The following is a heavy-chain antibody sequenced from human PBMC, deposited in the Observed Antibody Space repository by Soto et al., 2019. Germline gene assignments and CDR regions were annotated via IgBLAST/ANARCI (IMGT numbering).Heavy chain of an antibody. V-gene: IGHV3-21*01. D-gene: IGHD2-21*01. CDR1: VFTFSSYS. J-gene: IGHJ3*02. CDR2: ISSSSSYI. CDR3: ARAGDDPWAFDI. Sequence: GWSLRLSCSASVFTFSSYSMNWCRQAPGKGLEWVSSISSSSSYIYYADSVKGRFTISRDNAKNSLYLQMNSLRAEDTAVYYCARAGDDPWAFDIWGQGTMVTVSS.